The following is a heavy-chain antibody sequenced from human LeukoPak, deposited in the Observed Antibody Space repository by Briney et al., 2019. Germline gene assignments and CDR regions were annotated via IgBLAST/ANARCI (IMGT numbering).Heavy chain of an antibody. V-gene: IGHV3-48*03. J-gene: IGHJ5*02. CDR3: ARDLSVLMVYGNWFDP. Sequence: SGGSLRLSCAASGFTFSSYEMNWVRQAPGKGLGWVSYISSSGSTIYYADSVKGRFTISRDNAKNSLYLQMNSLRAEDTAVYYCARDLSVLMVYGNWFDPWGQGTLVTVSS. D-gene: IGHD2-8*01. CDR2: ISSSGSTI. CDR1: GFTFSSYE.